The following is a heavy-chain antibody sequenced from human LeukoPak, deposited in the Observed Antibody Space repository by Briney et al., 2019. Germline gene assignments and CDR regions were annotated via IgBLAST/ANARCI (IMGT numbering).Heavy chain of an antibody. V-gene: IGHV1-8*01. J-gene: IGHJ4*02. Sequence: ASVKVSCKASGYTFTSYDINWVRQATGQGLEWMGWMNPNSGNTGYAQKFQGRVTMTRNTSISTAYMELSSLRSEDTAVYYCARVGWYSSSPQLDYWGQGTLVTVSP. D-gene: IGHD6-6*01. CDR1: GYTFTSYD. CDR3: ARVGWYSSSPQLDY. CDR2: MNPNSGNT.